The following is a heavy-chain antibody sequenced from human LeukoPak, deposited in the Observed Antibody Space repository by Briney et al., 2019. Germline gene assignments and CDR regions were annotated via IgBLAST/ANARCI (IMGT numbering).Heavy chain of an antibody. CDR1: GYSISSGYY. CDR3: ARAHCSSTSCFYFDL. CDR2: IYHSGST. J-gene: IGHJ2*01. Sequence: SETLSLTCAVSGYSISSGYYWGWIRQPPGKGLEWIGSIYHSGSTYYNPSLKRRVTISVDTSKNQFSLKLSSVTAADTAVYYCARAHCSSTSCFYFDLWGRGTLVTVSS. D-gene: IGHD2-2*01. V-gene: IGHV4-38-2*01.